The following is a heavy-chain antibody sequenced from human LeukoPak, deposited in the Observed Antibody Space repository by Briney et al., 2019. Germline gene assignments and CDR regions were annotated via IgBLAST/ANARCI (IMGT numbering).Heavy chain of an antibody. J-gene: IGHJ5*02. D-gene: IGHD3-10*01. Sequence: SETLSLTCTVSGGSISSSSYYWGWIRQPPGKGLEWIGSIYYSGSTYYNPSLKSRVTISVDTSKNQFSLKLSSVTAADTAVYYCASFRITMVRGVIRKDPFDPWGQGTLVTVSS. CDR3: ASFRITMVRGVIRKDPFDP. CDR1: GGSISSSSYY. V-gene: IGHV4-39*01. CDR2: IYYSGST.